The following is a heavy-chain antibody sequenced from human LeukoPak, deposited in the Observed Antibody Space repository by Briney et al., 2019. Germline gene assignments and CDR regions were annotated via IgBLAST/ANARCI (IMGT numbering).Heavy chain of an antibody. J-gene: IGHJ4*02. CDR3: ARDGYYYGSSGALDY. D-gene: IGHD3-22*01. CDR2: IIPILGIA. CDR1: GGTFSSYT. Sequence: SVKVSCKASGGTFSSYTISWVRQAPGQGLEWMGRIIPILGIANYAQKFQGRVTITADKSTSTAYMELSSLRSEDTAVYYCARDGYYYGSSGALDYWGQGTLVTVSS. V-gene: IGHV1-69*04.